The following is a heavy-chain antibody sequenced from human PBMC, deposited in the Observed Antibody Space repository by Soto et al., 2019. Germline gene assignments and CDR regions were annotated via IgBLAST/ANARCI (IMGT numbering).Heavy chain of an antibody. Sequence: SETLSLTCAVYGGSFSGYYWSWIRQPPGKGLEWIGEINHSGSTNYNPSLKSRVTISVDTSKNQFSLKLSSVTAAGTAVYYCARVGIAAVGVDYWGQGTLVTVSS. CDR1: GGSFSGYY. D-gene: IGHD6-13*01. J-gene: IGHJ4*02. CDR3: ARVGIAAVGVDY. V-gene: IGHV4-34*01. CDR2: INHSGST.